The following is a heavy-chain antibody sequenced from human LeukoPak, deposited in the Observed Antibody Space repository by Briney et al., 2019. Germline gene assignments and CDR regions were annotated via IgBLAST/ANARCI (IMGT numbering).Heavy chain of an antibody. CDR2: IYYSGST. J-gene: IGHJ4*02. CDR3: AREVSTLAVAGPFFDY. Sequence: PSETLSLTCTVSGGSISSYYWSWIRQPPGKGLEWIGYIYYSGSTNYNPSLKSRVTISVDTSKNQFSLKLSSVTAADAAVYYCAREVSTLAVAGPFFDYWGQGTLVTVSS. CDR1: GGSISSYY. D-gene: IGHD6-19*01. V-gene: IGHV4-59*01.